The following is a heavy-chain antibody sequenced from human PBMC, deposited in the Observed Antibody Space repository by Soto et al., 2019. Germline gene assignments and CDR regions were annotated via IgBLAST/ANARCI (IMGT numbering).Heavy chain of an antibody. CDR2: INRDGSST. CDR3: ARPFGYYDTSGYYGAFYYYGMDV. Sequence: GGSLRLSCAASGFTLSNYWMHWVRQAPGKGLEWVSRINRDGSSTSYADSVKGRFTISRDNAENSLFLQMNSLRDEDTAVYYCARPFGYYDTSGYYGAFYYYGMDVWGQGTTVTVSS. V-gene: IGHV3-74*01. CDR1: GFTLSNYW. J-gene: IGHJ6*02. D-gene: IGHD3-22*01.